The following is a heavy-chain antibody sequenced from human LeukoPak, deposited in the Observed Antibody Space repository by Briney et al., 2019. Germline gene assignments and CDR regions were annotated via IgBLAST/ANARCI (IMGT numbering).Heavy chain of an antibody. V-gene: IGHV3-11*01. J-gene: IGHJ4*02. CDR2: ISSSGNTI. Sequence: GRSLRLSCAASGFTFSDYYMSWIRQAPGKGLEWVSYISSSGNTIYYADAVKCRFTISRDNAKNSLYLQMNSLRAEDTAVYYCGWGTTVTTKIDYWGQGTLVIVSS. CDR1: GFTFSDYY. D-gene: IGHD4-17*01. CDR3: GWGTTVTTKIDY.